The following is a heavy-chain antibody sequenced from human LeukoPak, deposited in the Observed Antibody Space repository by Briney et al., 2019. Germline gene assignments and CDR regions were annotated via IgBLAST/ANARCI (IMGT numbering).Heavy chain of an antibody. V-gene: IGHV3-30*02. CDR3: ANDQYHSSRYDY. J-gene: IGHJ4*02. CDR2: IRYDGSNK. Sequence: PGGSLRLSCAASGFTFSSYGMHWVRQAPGKGLEWVAFIRYDGSNKYYADSVKGRFTISRDNSKNTLYLQMNSLRAEDTAVYYCANDQYHSSRYDYWGQGTLVTVSS. CDR1: GFTFSSYG. D-gene: IGHD6-13*01.